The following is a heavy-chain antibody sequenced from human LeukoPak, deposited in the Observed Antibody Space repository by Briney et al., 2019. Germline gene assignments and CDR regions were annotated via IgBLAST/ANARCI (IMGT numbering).Heavy chain of an antibody. V-gene: IGHV4-34*01. CDR2: INHKGNT. CDR3: ARWLVGAATFDY. J-gene: IGHJ4*02. D-gene: IGHD2-15*01. Sequence: PSETLSLTCAVYGGSFSGYFWSWIRQPPGKGPEWIGEINHKGNTNYNPSLKSRVTISVDTSKNQFSLKLSSVTAADTAVYYCARWLVGAATFDYWGQGTLVTVSS. CDR1: GGSFSGYF.